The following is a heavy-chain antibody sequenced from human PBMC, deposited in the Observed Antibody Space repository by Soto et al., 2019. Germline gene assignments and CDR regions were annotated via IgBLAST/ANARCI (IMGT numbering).Heavy chain of an antibody. CDR3: AKLPTRGLHLGELSLYRGGRYSYHMDV. Sequence: QVSESGGGLVQPGGSLRLSCVASEFSFGIFAMNWVRQAPGRGLEWVAGISGSGSATYYADSVKGRFTVSRDNSMSXLXLXXSSRRIEDTAVYYCAKLPTRGLHLGELSLYRGGRYSYHMDVWGQGTTVTVSS. V-gene: IGHV3-23*01. CDR2: ISGSGSAT. CDR1: EFSFGIFA. D-gene: IGHD3-16*01. J-gene: IGHJ6*02.